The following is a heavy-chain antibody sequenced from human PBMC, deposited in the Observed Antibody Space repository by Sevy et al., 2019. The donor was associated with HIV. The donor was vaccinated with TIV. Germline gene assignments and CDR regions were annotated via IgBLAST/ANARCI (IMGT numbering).Heavy chain of an antibody. Sequence: GGSLRLSCAASGFTFSSYAMSWVRQAPGKGLEWVSAISGSGGSTYYADSVKGRFTISRENSKNTLYLQMNSLRAEDRAVYYCAKDETAMGVHAFDIWGQGTMVTVSS. V-gene: IGHV3-23*01. CDR3: AKDETAMGVHAFDI. D-gene: IGHD5-18*01. CDR1: GFTFSSYA. CDR2: ISGSGGST. J-gene: IGHJ3*02.